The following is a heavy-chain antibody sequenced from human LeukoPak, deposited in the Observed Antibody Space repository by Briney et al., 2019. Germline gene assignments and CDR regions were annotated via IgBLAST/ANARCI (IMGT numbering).Heavy chain of an antibody. CDR2: ISPNSGGT. V-gene: IGHV1-2*02. CDR1: GYTLTDYY. CDR3: ARPFIETPSLGALDY. D-gene: IGHD4-23*01. Sequence: ASVKVSCKASGYTLTDYYMHWVRQAPGQGLEWMGWISPNSGGTNYAQNFQGRVTMTRDTSVSTAYMELSSLRSDDTAVYYCARPFIETPSLGALDYWGQGTLVTVSS. J-gene: IGHJ4*02.